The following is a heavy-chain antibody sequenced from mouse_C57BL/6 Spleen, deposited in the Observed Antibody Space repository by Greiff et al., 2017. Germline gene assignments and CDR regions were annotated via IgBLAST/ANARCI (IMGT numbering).Heavy chain of an antibody. CDR3: ARHYGSSYFDY. J-gene: IGHJ2*01. CDR2: ISYDGSN. V-gene: IGHV3-6*01. D-gene: IGHD1-1*01. Sequence: EVKLMESGPGLVKPSQSLSLTCSVTGYSITSGYYWNWLRQFPGNKLEWMGYISYDGSNNYNPSLKNRISITRDTSKNQFFLKLNSVTTEDTATYYCARHYGSSYFDYWGQGTTLTVSS. CDR1: GYSITSGYY.